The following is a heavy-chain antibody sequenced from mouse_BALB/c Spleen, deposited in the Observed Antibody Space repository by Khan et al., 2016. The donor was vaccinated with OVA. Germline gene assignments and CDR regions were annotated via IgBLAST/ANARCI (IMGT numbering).Heavy chain of an antibody. V-gene: IGHV5-9-3*01. CDR1: GFTFSTYA. CDR3: ARHNYGPFAY. CDR2: IGSGGDYI. D-gene: IGHD1-1*01. Sequence: EVELVESGGDLVKPGGSLKLSCSASGFTFSTYAMSWVRQTPEKRLEWVATIGSGGDYIYYPDSVKGRFTISRDNAKNTLYLQSSSLRSEDTAMYYCARHNYGPFAYWGQGTLVTVSA. J-gene: IGHJ3*01.